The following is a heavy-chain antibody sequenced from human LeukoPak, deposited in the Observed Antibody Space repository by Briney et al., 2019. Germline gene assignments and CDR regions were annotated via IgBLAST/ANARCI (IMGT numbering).Heavy chain of an antibody. D-gene: IGHD6-13*01. CDR2: ISYDGSNK. J-gene: IGHJ6*02. Sequence: PGGSLRLSCAASGFTFSSYGMHWVRQAPGKGLEWVAVISYDGSNKYYADSVKGRFTISRDNSKNTLYLQMNSLRAEDTAVYYCARDPPYSSSWYLSGMDVWGQGTTVTVSS. V-gene: IGHV3-30*03. CDR1: GFTFSSYG. CDR3: ARDPPYSSSWYLSGMDV.